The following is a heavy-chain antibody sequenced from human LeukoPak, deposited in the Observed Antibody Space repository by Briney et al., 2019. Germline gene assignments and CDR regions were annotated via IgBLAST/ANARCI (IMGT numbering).Heavy chain of an antibody. D-gene: IGHD5/OR15-5a*01. Sequence: GGSLRLSCAASGFTFSSYAMSWVRQAPGKGLEWVSAISGSGGSTYYADSVKGRFTISRDNSKNTLYLQMSSLRAEDTAVYYCAKGSLYVHYYYYYGMDVWGQGTTVTVSS. V-gene: IGHV3-23*01. CDR2: ISGSGGST. CDR3: AKGSLYVHYYYYYGMDV. CDR1: GFTFSSYA. J-gene: IGHJ6*02.